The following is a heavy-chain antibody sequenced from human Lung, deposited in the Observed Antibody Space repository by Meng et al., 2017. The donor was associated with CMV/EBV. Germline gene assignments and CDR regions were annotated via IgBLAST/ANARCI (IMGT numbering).Heavy chain of an antibody. J-gene: IGHJ4*02. CDR3: ARGFLSFVRVFDY. D-gene: IGHD2/OR15-2a*01. CDR2: INHSGST. CDR1: GGSFSGYY. V-gene: IGHV4-34*01. Sequence: QMRLQQWGAVLLRPSETPPLTCAVYGGSFSGYYWSWTRQPPGKGLEWIWEINHSGSTNYNPSLKSRVTISVDTSKNQFSLKLSSVTAADTAVYYCARGFLSFVRVFDYWGQGTLVTVSS.